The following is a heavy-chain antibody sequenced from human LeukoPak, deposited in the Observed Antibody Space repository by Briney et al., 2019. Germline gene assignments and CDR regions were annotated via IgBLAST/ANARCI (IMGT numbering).Heavy chain of an antibody. V-gene: IGHV3-30*18. Sequence: PGRSLRLSCAASGFTFSSYGVHWVRQAPGKGLEWVAVISYDGSNKYYADSVKGRFTISRDNSKNTLYLQMNSLRAEDTAVYYCAKELWFGDSPYYYYGMNVWGQGTTVTVSS. CDR1: GFTFSSYG. D-gene: IGHD3-10*01. J-gene: IGHJ6*02. CDR2: ISYDGSNK. CDR3: AKELWFGDSPYYYYGMNV.